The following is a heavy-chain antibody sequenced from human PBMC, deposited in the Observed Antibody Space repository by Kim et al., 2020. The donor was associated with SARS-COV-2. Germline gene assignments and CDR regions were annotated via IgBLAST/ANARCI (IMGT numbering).Heavy chain of an antibody. CDR2: IKQDGSEK. CDR3: ARGEITMVRGVIPDLDY. Sequence: GGSLRISCAASGFTFSSYWMSWVRQAPGKGLEWVANIKQDGSEKYYVDSVKGRFTISRDNAKNSLYLQMNSLRAEDTAVYYCARGEITMVRGVIPDLDYWGQGTLVTVSS. CDR1: GFTFSSYW. V-gene: IGHV3-7*03. J-gene: IGHJ4*02. D-gene: IGHD3-10*01.